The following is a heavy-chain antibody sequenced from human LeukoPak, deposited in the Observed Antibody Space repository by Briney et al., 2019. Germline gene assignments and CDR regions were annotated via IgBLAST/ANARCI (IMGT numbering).Heavy chain of an antibody. CDR1: GFTFSRYW. D-gene: IGHD4/OR15-4a*01. J-gene: IGHJ3*01. Sequence: GGSLRLSCAASGFTFSRYWMHWVRQAPGEGLVWVSRIDPDDSGSSYADSVKGRFTVSRDNAKNTLWLQMNSLRADDTAVYYCAGVRAGANRAFDVWGQGTVVAVSS. CDR2: IDPDDSGS. CDR3: AGVRAGANRAFDV. V-gene: IGHV3-74*01.